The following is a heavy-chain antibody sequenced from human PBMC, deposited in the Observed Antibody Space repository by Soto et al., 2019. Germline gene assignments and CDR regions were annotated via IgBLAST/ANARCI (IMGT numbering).Heavy chain of an antibody. D-gene: IGHD6-13*01. V-gene: IGHV3-23*01. CDR2: VSTGGSGT. CDR3: KVRNVGIAYY. J-gene: IGHJ4*02. CDR1: GFTFGQFD. Sequence: EVQLLESGGGVIQPGGSLRLSCAASGFTFGQFDMSWVRQAPGKGLEWVSAVSTGGSGTYYADSVKGRFTISRDNSKDTLCLQMNSLRDEDTDNYYCKVRNVGIAYYWGQGTMVTVSS.